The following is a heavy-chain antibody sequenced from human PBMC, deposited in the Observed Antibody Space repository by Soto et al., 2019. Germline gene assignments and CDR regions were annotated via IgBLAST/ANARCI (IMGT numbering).Heavy chain of an antibody. CDR3: ARVQQLGLRLYYFDY. Sequence: QVQLVQSGAEVKKPGSSVKVSCKASGGTFSSYAISWVRQAPGQGLEWMGGIIPIFGTANYAQKFQGRVTITADKSTSTAYMELGSLRSEDTAGYYCARVQQLGLRLYYFDYWGQGTLVTVSS. V-gene: IGHV1-69*06. J-gene: IGHJ4*02. CDR2: IIPIFGTA. CDR1: GGTFSSYA. D-gene: IGHD6-6*01.